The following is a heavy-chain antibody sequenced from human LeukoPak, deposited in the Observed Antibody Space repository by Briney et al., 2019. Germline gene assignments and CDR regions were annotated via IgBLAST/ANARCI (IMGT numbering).Heavy chain of an antibody. V-gene: IGHV4-59*01. CDR1: GGSISNYY. D-gene: IGHD3-22*01. CDR3: AREVPDYYDSSGYYPANWFDP. CDR2: IYYSGST. Sequence: PETLSLTCSVSGGSISNYYWSWIRQPPGKGLEWIGYIYYSGSTNYNPSLKSRVTISVDTSKNQFSLKLSSVTAADTAVYYCAREVPDYYDSSGYYPANWFDPWGQGTLVTVSS. J-gene: IGHJ5*02.